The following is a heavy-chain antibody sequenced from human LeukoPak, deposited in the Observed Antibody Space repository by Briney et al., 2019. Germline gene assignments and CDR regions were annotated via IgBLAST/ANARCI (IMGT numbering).Heavy chain of an antibody. CDR2: INHSGST. CDR1: GGSFSGYY. D-gene: IGHD7-27*01. J-gene: IGHJ3*02. CDR3: ARAGGPYRLPGGAFDI. Sequence: KPSETLSLTCAVYGGSFSGYYWSWIPQPPRKGLGWSGEINHSGSTNYNPSLKSRVTISVDTSKNQFSLKLSSVTAADTAVYYCARAGGPYRLPGGAFDIWGQGTMVTVSS. V-gene: IGHV4-34*01.